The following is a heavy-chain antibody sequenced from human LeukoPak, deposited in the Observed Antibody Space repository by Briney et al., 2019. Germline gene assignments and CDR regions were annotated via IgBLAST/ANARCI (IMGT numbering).Heavy chain of an antibody. CDR1: GGSISSYY. J-gene: IGHJ4*02. V-gene: IGHV4-4*07. D-gene: IGHD3-10*01. CDR2: IYSSGST. Sequence: PSETLSLTCTVSGGSISSYYWSWIRQPAGKGLEWIGRIYSSGSTNYNPSLKSRVTISVDTSKNQFSLKLSSVTAADTAVYYCARGSDLMVREHSPLKGIDYWGQGTLVTVSS. CDR3: ARGSDLMVREHSPLKGIDY.